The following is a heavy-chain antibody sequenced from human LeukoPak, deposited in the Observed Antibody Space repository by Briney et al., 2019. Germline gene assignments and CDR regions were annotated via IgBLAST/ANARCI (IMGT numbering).Heavy chain of an antibody. V-gene: IGHV3-21*01. CDR1: GFTFSSYS. Sequence: GGSLRLSCAASGFTFSSYSMNWVRQAPGKGLEWVSSISSSSSYIYYADLVKGRFTISRDNAKNSLYLQMNSLRAEDTAVYYCARVVRYFDWSFDYWGQGTLVTVSS. CDR2: ISSSSSYI. CDR3: ARVVRYFDWSFDY. J-gene: IGHJ4*02. D-gene: IGHD3-9*01.